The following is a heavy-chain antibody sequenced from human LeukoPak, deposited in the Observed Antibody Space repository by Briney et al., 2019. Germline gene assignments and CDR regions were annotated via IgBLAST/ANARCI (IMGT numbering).Heavy chain of an antibody. D-gene: IGHD6-25*01. J-gene: IGHJ3*02. V-gene: IGHV4-39*01. CDR2: IYYSGST. CDR1: GGSISSSSYY. CDR3: ARHIHRLHYAFDI. Sequence: PSQTLSLTCTVSGGSISSSSYYWGWIRQPPGKGLEWFGSIYYSGSTYYNPSLKSRVTISVDTSKNQSSLKLSSVTAADTAVYYCARHIHRLHYAFDIWGQGTMVTVSS.